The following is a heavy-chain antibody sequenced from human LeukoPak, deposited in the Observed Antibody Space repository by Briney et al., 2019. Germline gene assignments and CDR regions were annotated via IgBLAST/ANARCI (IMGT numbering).Heavy chain of an antibody. CDR2: IYYSGNT. D-gene: IGHD3-22*01. J-gene: IGHJ2*01. Sequence: SETLSLTCTVSGGSISSYYWSWIRQPPGKGLEWIGYIYYSGNTNYNPSLKSRVSISIDTSKNQFSLQLSSVTAEDTAVYYCARDRDSSGLRDFDLWGRGTLVTVSA. CDR1: GGSISSYY. CDR3: ARDRDSSGLRDFDL. V-gene: IGHV4-59*01.